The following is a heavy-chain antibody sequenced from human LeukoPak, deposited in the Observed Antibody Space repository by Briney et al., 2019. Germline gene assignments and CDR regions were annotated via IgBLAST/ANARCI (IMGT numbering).Heavy chain of an antibody. Sequence: GGSLRLSCGVSGFTFSSYGMHWVRQAPGKGLEWVAFIRYDGSNKYYADSVKGRFTISRDNSKNTLYLQMNSLRAEDTAVYYCAKESWGYCSGGSCYFYWGQGTLVTVSS. J-gene: IGHJ4*02. CDR1: GFTFSSYG. D-gene: IGHD2-15*01. V-gene: IGHV3-30*02. CDR2: IRYDGSNK. CDR3: AKESWGYCSGGSCYFY.